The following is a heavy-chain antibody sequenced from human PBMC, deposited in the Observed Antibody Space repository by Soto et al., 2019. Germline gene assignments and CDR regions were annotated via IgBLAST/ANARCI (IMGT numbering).Heavy chain of an antibody. V-gene: IGHV3-23*01. J-gene: IGHJ4*02. CDR2: VSIGGST. CDR1: GFTFSSYA. Sequence: DVQLLESGGGLVQPEGSLRLSCAASGFTFSSYAMGWVRQGPGKGLEWVAVVSIGGSTHYADSVRGRFTISRDNSKNTLSLQMNSLTAADTAVYFCAKRRGAGGHFDYWGQGVLVTVSS. CDR3: AKRRGAGGHFDY. D-gene: IGHD2-15*01.